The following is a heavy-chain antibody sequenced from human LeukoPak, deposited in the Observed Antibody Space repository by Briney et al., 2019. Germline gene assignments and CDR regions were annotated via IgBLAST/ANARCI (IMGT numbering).Heavy chain of an antibody. Sequence: GGSLRLPPEASGFLFTDLWMSWGRPAPGKGLEGGDNIKEDGSEKYYVDSVKGRFTISRDNPKKLLYLQMNSLRAEDTAVYYCARHRRGVNFYYYYMDVWGKGTSVIVSS. CDR3: ARHRRGVNFYYYYMDV. D-gene: IGHD3-10*01. J-gene: IGHJ6*03. CDR2: IKEDGSEK. V-gene: IGHV3-7*01. CDR1: GFLFTDLW.